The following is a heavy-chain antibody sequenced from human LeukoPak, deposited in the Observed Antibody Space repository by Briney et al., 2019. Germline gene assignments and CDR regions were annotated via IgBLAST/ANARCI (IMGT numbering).Heavy chain of an antibody. CDR2: IYYSGST. CDR3: ARRIAAAGTGIDY. Sequence: SETLSLTCTVSGGSISSGDYYWSWIRQPPGKGLEWIGYIYYSGSTYYNPSLKSRVTISVDTSKNQFSLKLSSVTAADTAVYYCARRIAAAGTGIDYWGQGTLVTVSS. J-gene: IGHJ4*02. D-gene: IGHD6-13*01. V-gene: IGHV4-30-4*08. CDR1: GGSISSGDYY.